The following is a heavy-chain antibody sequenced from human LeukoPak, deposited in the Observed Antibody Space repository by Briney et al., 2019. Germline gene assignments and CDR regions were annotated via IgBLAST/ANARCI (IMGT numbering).Heavy chain of an antibody. Sequence: GGSLRLSCVASGFTFSSYGMHWVRQAPGKGLEWVAFIRYDGSNKYYADSVKGRFTISRDNSKNTLSLQMNSLRPEDTAVYYCAKGYCSGTSCYSGLDWGQGTLVAVSS. CDR3: AKGYCSGTSCYSGLD. J-gene: IGHJ4*02. CDR2: IRYDGSNK. V-gene: IGHV3-30*02. D-gene: IGHD2-2*01. CDR1: GFTFSSYG.